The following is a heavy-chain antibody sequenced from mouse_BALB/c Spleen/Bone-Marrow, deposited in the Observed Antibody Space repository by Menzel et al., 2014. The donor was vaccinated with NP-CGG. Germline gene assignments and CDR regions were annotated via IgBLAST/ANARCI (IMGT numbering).Heavy chain of an antibody. CDR1: GYTFTNYW. CDR3: AREERATNHYYAMNY. D-gene: IGHD2-1*01. Sequence: QVQLQQSGAELVRPGTSVKMSCKAAGYTFTNYWIGWVKQRPGHGLEWIGDIYPGGVYTNYNEKFKGKATLTADTSSTTVYMQHSGLTAEDSAIYYCAREERATNHYYAMNYWGLGTSVTVSS. CDR2: IYPGGVYT. J-gene: IGHJ4*01. V-gene: IGHV1-63*02.